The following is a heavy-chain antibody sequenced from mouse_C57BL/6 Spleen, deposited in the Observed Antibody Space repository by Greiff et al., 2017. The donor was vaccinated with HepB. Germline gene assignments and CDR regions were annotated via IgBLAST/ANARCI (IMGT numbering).Heavy chain of an antibody. Sequence: VQLKESGAELVRPGASVKLSCTASGFNIKDDYMHWVKQRPEQGLEWIGWIDPENGDTEYASKFQGKATITADTSSNTAYLQLSSLTSEDTAVYYCTTGVLLRPFDYWGQGTTLTVSS. J-gene: IGHJ2*01. CDR3: TTGVLLRPFDY. CDR2: IDPENGDT. V-gene: IGHV14-4*01. D-gene: IGHD1-1*01. CDR1: GFNIKDDY.